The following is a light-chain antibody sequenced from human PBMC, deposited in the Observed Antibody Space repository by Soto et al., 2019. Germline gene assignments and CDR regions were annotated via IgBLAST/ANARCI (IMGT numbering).Light chain of an antibody. J-gene: IGLJ3*02. CDR2: EGS. Sequence: QSALTQPASVSGSPGQSVTISCTGTSSGVGSYNLVSWYQQHPGKAPKLIIFEGSKGPSGVSHRFSGSKSANTASLTVSGLQAEDEADYYCSSYAGSNNLRMFGGGTKVTVL. V-gene: IGLV2-14*02. CDR3: SSYAGSNNLRM. CDR1: SSGVGSYNL.